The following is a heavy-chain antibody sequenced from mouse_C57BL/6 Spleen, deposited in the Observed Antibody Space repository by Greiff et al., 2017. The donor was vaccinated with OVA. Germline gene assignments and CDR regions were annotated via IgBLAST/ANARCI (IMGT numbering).Heavy chain of an antibody. Sequence: EVQLVESGEGLVKPGGSLKLSCAASGFTFSSYAMSWVRQTPEKRLEWVAYISSGGDYIYYADTVKGRFTISRDNARNTLYLQMSSLKSEDTAMYYCTRDGKPYYAMDYWGQGTSVTVSS. J-gene: IGHJ4*01. D-gene: IGHD2-3*01. CDR1: GFTFSSYA. V-gene: IGHV5-9-1*02. CDR3: TRDGKPYYAMDY. CDR2: ISSGGDYI.